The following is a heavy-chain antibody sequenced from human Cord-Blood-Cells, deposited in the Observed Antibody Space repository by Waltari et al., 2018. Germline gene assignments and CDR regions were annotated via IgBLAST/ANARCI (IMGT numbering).Heavy chain of an antibody. CDR3: ARPGYSSGWYDAFDI. Sequence: QVQLQQWGAGLLKPSETLSLTCAVYGGSFSGYYWRWIRQPPGKGLEWIGEINHSGSTNYNPSLKSRVTISVDTSKNQFSLKLSSVTAADTAVYYCARPGYSSGWYDAFDIWGQGTMVTVSS. CDR1: GGSFSGYY. CDR2: INHSGST. D-gene: IGHD6-19*01. J-gene: IGHJ3*02. V-gene: IGHV4-34*01.